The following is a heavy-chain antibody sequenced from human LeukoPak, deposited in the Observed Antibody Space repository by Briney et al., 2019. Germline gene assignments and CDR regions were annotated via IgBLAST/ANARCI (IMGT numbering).Heavy chain of an antibody. CDR2: MNPNSGNT. J-gene: IGHJ5*02. CDR1: GYTFTSYD. V-gene: IGHV1-8*01. Sequence: ASVKVSCKASGYTFTSYDINWVRQATGQGLEWMGWMNPNSGNTGYAQKFQGRVTMTRNTSISTAYMELSSLRSEDTAVYYCAKGSGGARGRFSKNWFDPWGQGTLVTVSS. CDR3: AKGSGGARGRFSKNWFDP. D-gene: IGHD3-10*01.